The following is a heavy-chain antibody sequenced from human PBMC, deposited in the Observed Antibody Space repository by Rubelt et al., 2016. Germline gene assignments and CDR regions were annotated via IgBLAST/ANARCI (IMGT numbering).Heavy chain of an antibody. CDR1: GYTFTSYD. CDR2: MNPNSGNT. V-gene: IGHV1-8*01. J-gene: IGHJ6*02. Sequence: QVQLVQSGAEVKKPGASVKVSCKASGYTFTSYDINWVRQATGQGLEWMGWMNPNSGNTGYAQKFQGRVTMTRNTSISTGYMELSSLRSEDTAVYYCAREGWSGYSTSIEEGYYGMDVWGQGTTVTVSS. CDR3: AREGWSGYSTSIEEGYYGMDV. D-gene: IGHD6-13*01.